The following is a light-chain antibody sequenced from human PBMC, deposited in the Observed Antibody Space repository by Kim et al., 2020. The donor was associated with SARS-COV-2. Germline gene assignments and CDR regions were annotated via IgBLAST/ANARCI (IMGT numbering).Light chain of an antibody. CDR3: LQHNSYPIT. CDR2: GAS. Sequence: ASVGDRVTITCRARQDIRNDLGWYQQNPGRAPRRLIYGASSLQSGVPSRFSGSGSGTEFTLTISSLQPEDFATYFCLQHNSYPITFGQGTRLEIK. CDR1: QDIRND. V-gene: IGKV1-17*01. J-gene: IGKJ5*01.